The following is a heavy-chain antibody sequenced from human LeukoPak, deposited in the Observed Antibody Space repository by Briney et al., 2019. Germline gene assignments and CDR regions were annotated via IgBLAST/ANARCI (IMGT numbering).Heavy chain of an antibody. CDR3: AKSVAGTYVPRGAFDI. D-gene: IGHD6-19*01. CDR2: ISGRGGST. CDR1: GFTFSSYA. J-gene: IGHJ3*02. V-gene: IGHV3-23*01. Sequence: GGSLRLSCAASGFTFSSYAMSWVRQAPGKGLEWVSAISGRGGSTYYADSVKGRFTISRDNSKNTLYLQMNSLRAEDTAVYYCAKSVAGTYVPRGAFDIWGQGTMVTVSS.